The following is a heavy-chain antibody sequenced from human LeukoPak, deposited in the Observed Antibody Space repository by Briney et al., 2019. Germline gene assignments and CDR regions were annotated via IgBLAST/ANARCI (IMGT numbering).Heavy chain of an antibody. CDR2: IYYSGST. J-gene: IGHJ5*02. Sequence: PSETLSLTCTVSGGSISSGGYYWSWLRPPPGQGLEWIGYIYYSGSTYYNPSLKSRVTISVDTSKNQCSLKLSSVTAADTAVYYCARAKSVPAASIGFDRWGQGTLVTVSS. D-gene: IGHD2-2*01. CDR3: ARAKSVPAASIGFDR. CDR1: GGSISSGGYY. V-gene: IGHV4-31*03.